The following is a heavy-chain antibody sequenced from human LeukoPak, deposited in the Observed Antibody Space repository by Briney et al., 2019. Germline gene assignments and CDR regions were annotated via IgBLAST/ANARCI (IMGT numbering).Heavy chain of an antibody. CDR1: GFTFSSYG. CDR2: IWYDGSNK. J-gene: IGHJ4*02. Sequence: GGSLRLSCAASGFTFSSYGMHWVRQAPGKGLEWVAVIWYDGSNKYYADSVKGRFTISRDNSKNTLYLQMNSLRAEDTAVYYCATELVPRDSSRYYYETTDYWGQGTLVTVSS. D-gene: IGHD3-22*01. CDR3: ATELVPRDSSRYYYETTDY. V-gene: IGHV3-33*01.